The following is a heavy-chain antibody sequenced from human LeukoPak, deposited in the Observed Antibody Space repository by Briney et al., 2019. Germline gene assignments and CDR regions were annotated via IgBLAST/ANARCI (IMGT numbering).Heavy chain of an antibody. V-gene: IGHV3-73*01. CDR2: IRGKGFSDPP. CDR1: GFTFSDSA. J-gene: IGHJ5*02. Sequence: PGGSLRLSCAASGFTFSDSAIHWVRQDSGKGLEWVGRIRGKGFSDPPAYAASVKDRFTISRDDSESTAYLQMNSLKAEDTAVYYCTVPQSGGNWFYPWGPGTQVTVSS. CDR3: TVPQSGGNWFYP. D-gene: IGHD3-16*01.